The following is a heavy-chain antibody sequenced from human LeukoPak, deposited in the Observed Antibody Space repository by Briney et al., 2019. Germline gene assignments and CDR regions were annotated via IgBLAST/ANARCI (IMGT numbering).Heavy chain of an antibody. CDR3: ARGGEGSYYEGDYYYYGMDV. CDR2: INPNSGGT. CDR1: GYTFTGYY. V-gene: IGHV1-2*04. J-gene: IGHJ6*02. Sequence: ASVKVSCKASGYTFTGYYMHWVRQAPGQGLEWMGWINPNSGGTNYAQKFQGWVTMTRDTSISTAYMELSRLRSDDTAVYYCARGGEGSYYEGDYYYYGMDVWGQGTAVTVSS. D-gene: IGHD1-26*01.